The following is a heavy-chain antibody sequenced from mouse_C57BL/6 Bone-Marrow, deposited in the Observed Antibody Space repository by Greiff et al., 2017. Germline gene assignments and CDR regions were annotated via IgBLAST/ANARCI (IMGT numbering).Heavy chain of an antibody. D-gene: IGHD2-4*01. Sequence: QVQLQQPGAELVKPGASVKLSCKASGYTFTSYWMQWVKQRPGQGLEWIGEIDPSDSYTNYNQKFKGKATLTVDTSSSTAYMQLSSLTSEASAVYYCARSGLRAWFAYWGQGTLVTVSA. J-gene: IGHJ3*01. V-gene: IGHV1-50*01. CDR1: GYTFTSYW. CDR2: IDPSDSYT. CDR3: ARSGLRAWFAY.